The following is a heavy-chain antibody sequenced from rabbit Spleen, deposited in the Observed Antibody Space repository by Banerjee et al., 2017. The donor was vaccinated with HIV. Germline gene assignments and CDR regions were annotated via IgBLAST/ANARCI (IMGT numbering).Heavy chain of an antibody. V-gene: IGHV1S45*01. J-gene: IGHJ2*01. Sequence: QEQLEESGGGLVKPGGTLTLTCTASGFSFSSDYDICWVRQAPGKGLEWIACIGAGSSGSTYYASWAKGRFTISKTSSTTLTLQMTSLTAADTATYFCARDDDGYAGYGYGTSAFDPWGPGTLVTVS. CDR1: GFSFSSDYD. D-gene: IGHD7-1*01. CDR2: IGAGSSGST. CDR3: ARDDDGYAGYGYGTSAFDP.